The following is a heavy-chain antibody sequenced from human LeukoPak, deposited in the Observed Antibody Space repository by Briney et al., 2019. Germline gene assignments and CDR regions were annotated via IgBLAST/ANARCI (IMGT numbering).Heavy chain of an antibody. CDR1: GGSVSSGSYY. Sequence: ETLSLTCTVSGGSVSSGSYYWSWIRQPPGKGLEWIGYIYYSGSTNYNPSLKSRVTISVDTSKNQFSLKLSSVTAADTAVYYCARDAVVPAAILADYYYYGMDVWGQGTTVTVSS. D-gene: IGHD2-2*01. V-gene: IGHV4-61*01. CDR2: IYYSGST. CDR3: ARDAVVPAAILADYYYYGMDV. J-gene: IGHJ6*02.